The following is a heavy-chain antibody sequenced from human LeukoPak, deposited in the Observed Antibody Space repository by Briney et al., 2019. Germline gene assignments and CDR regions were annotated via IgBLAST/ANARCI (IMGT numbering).Heavy chain of an antibody. V-gene: IGHV5-10-1*01. Sequence: GESLKISCQGSGYIFTSYWISWVRPMLGKGLEWMGRIDPSDSYTNYSPSFQGHVTISADKSISTAYLQWSSLKASDTAMYYCALAAGDYWGQGTLVTVSS. CDR1: GYIFTSYW. J-gene: IGHJ4*02. D-gene: IGHD6-13*01. CDR3: ALAAGDY. CDR2: IDPSDSYT.